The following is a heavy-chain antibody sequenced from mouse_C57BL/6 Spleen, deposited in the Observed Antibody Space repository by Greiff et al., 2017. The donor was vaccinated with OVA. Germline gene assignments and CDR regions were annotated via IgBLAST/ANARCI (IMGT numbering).Heavy chain of an antibody. D-gene: IGHD1-1*01. CDR2: IHPNSGST. CDR3: ARDYYGSSYFDV. CDR1: GYTFTSYW. J-gene: IGHJ1*03. V-gene: IGHV1-64*01. Sequence: VQLQQPGAELVKPGASVKLSCKASGYTFTSYWMHWVKQRPGQGLEWIGMIHPNSGSTNYNEKFKSKATLTVDKSSSTAYMQLSSLTSEDSAVYYCARDYYGSSYFDVWGKGTTVTVSS.